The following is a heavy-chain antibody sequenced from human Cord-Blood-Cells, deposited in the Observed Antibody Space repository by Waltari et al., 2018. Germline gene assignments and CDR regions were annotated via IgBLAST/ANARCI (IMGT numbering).Heavy chain of an antibody. J-gene: IGHJ4*02. D-gene: IGHD3-22*01. CDR2: IYHSGST. CDR3: ARGGYYDSSGYYDY. V-gene: IGHV4-38-2*01. CDR1: GYSLSRGYS. Sequence: QVQLQESGPGLVKPSETLSLTCAVSGYSLSRGYSRGRHRRPPGKGLGWSGSIYHSGSTYYNPSLKSRVTISVDTSKNQFSLKLSSVTAADTAVYYCARGGYYDSSGYYDYWGQGTLVTVSS.